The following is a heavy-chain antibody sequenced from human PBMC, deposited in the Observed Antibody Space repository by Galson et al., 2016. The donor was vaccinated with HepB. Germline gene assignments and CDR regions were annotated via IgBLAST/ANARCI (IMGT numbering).Heavy chain of an antibody. CDR2: INHSGNT. CDR3: ASPTNEHLMYY. Sequence: SETLSLTCAVYGGSFSGYYWTWIRQPPGKGLEWIGEINHSGNTNYNPSLKSRVTISVDASKNQYSLKLTSVTAADTAVYYCASPTNEHLMYYWGQGTLVTVSS. V-gene: IGHV4-34*01. J-gene: IGHJ4*02. D-gene: IGHD1-1*01. CDR1: GGSFSGYY.